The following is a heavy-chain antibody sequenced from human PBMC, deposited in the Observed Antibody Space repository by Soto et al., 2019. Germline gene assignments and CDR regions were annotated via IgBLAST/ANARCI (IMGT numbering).Heavy chain of an antibody. D-gene: IGHD1-26*01. J-gene: IGHJ3*01. CDR3: AKVEWGSVGADV. V-gene: IGHV3-23*01. Sequence: EVQLLESVGGLVQPGGSLRLSCAASGVIVGSSDISWVRQAPGKGLEWVSAMNKDGATYYAESVKGRFTFSRDNSKNTLYLQMSGLRVEDTATYYCAKVEWGSVGADVWGQGTMVTVSS. CDR1: GVIVGSSD. CDR2: MNKDGAT.